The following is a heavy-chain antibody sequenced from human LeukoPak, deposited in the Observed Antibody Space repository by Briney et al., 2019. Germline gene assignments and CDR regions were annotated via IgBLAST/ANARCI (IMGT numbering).Heavy chain of an antibody. Sequence: GGSLRLSCAASGFTVSSNYMSWVRQAPGKGLEWVSVIYSGGSRYYADSVKGRFTISRDNSKNTLYLQMNSLRAEDTAVYYCATGATTVTTGPWGWYFDLWGRGTLVTVSS. CDR3: ATGATTVTTGPWGWYFDL. CDR2: IYSGGSR. D-gene: IGHD4-17*01. CDR1: GFTVSSNY. J-gene: IGHJ2*01. V-gene: IGHV3-66*01.